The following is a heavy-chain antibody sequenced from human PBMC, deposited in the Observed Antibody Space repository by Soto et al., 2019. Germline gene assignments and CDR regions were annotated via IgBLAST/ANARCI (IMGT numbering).Heavy chain of an antibody. V-gene: IGHV4-34*01. D-gene: IGHD2-2*01. J-gene: IGHJ5*02. CDR2: INHSGST. Sequence: QVQLQQWGAGLLKPSETLSLTCAVYGGSFSGYYWSWIRQPPGKGLEWIGEINHSGSTNYNPSLKSRVTISVATSKNQFSLKLSSVTAADTAVYYCARGYCSSTSCYLDWFDPWGQGTLVTVSS. CDR3: ARGYCSSTSCYLDWFDP. CDR1: GGSFSGYY.